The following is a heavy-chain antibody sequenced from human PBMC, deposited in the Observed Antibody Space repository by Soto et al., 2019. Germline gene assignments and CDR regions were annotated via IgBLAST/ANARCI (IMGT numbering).Heavy chain of an antibody. CDR3: ARVRGVSCPLSFFDY. CDR2: TRNKANGYTA. CDR1: GFTFSDHY. V-gene: IGHV3-72*01. Sequence: EVQLVESGGGLVQPGGSLRLSCAASGFTFSDHYMDWVRQAPGKGLEWVGRTRNKANGYTAEYAASVKGRFTISRDDSKTSVFLLMNSLKTEDTAVYYCARVRGVSCPLSFFDYWGQGALVTVSS. D-gene: IGHD2-2*01. J-gene: IGHJ4*02.